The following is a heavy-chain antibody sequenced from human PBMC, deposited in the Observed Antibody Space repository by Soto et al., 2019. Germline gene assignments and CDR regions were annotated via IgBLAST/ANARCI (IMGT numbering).Heavy chain of an antibody. CDR2: ISSNGGST. CDR3: ARDRAEPGTIFGAFDI. V-gene: IGHV3-64*01. CDR1: GFTFSRYA. Sequence: GGSLRLSCAASGFTFSRYAMHWVRQAPGKGLEYVSAISSNGGSTYYANSVKGRFTISRDNSKNTLYLQMGSLRAEDMAVYYCARDRAEPGTIFGAFDIWGQGTMVTVSS. D-gene: IGHD1-7*01. J-gene: IGHJ3*02.